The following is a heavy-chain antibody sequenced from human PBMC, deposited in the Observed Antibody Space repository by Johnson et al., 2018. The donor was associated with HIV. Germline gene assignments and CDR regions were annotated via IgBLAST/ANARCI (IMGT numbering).Heavy chain of an antibody. V-gene: IGHV3-7*03. CDR2: IKQDGSEK. Sequence: EKLVESGGGVVQPGRSLRLSCAVSGFTFSSFGMHWVRQAPGKGLEWVANIKQDGSEKYYVDSVKGRFTISRDNAKNSLYLKMNRLRAEDTAVYYCARDGFGTYYDDAFDFWGQGTMVTVSS. J-gene: IGHJ3*01. CDR3: ARDGFGTYYDDAFDF. CDR1: GFTFSSFG. D-gene: IGHD1-26*01.